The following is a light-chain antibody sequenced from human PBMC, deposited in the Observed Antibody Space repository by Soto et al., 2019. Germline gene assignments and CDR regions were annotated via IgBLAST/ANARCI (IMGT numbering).Light chain of an antibody. CDR1: QSVSSSY. CDR2: GAS. J-gene: IGKJ1*01. V-gene: IGKV3-20*01. Sequence: EIVLTQPPGTLSLSPGERATLSCRASQSVSSSYLAWYQQKPGQAPRILIYGASSRATGIPDRFSGSGSGTAFTLTINRLEPEDFSVYYCQKYGTSPWTFGQGTKVEIK. CDR3: QKYGTSPWT.